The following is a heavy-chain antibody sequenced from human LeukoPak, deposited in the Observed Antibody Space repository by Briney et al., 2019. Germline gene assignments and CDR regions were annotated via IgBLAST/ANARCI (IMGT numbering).Heavy chain of an antibody. J-gene: IGHJ4*02. CDR2: ISSSGSTI. Sequence: GGSLRLSCAASGFTFSSYEMNWVRQAPGKGLEWVSYISSSGSTIYYADSVKGRFTISRDNAKNSLYLQMNSLRAVDTAVYYCARVGSSWVTIDSWGQGTLVTVSS. V-gene: IGHV3-48*03. CDR3: ARVGSSWVTIDS. D-gene: IGHD6-13*01. CDR1: GFTFSSYE.